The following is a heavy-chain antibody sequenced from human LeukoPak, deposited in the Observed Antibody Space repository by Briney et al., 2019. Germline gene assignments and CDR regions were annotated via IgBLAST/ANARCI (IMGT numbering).Heavy chain of an antibody. D-gene: IGHD3-3*01. Sequence: SETLSLTCTVSDGSISTHYWSWIRQPPGKGLEYIGFIYSSGSTNYNPSLKSRVTMSLDTSKNQFSLKLSSVTAADTAVYYCARSIFGATSNPYYFDYWGQGTLVTVSS. V-gene: IGHV4-59*08. CDR1: DGSISTHY. CDR3: ARSIFGATSNPYYFDY. J-gene: IGHJ4*02. CDR2: IYSSGST.